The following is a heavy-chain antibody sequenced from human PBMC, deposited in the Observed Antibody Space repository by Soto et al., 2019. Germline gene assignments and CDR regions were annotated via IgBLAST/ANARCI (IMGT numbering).Heavy chain of an antibody. CDR1: FASFSSNSYH. J-gene: IGHJ4*02. CDR2: ISYTGTT. CDR3: ARLVVLAPVANV. V-gene: IGHV4-39*01. Sequence: PSETLSLTCSVSFASFSSNSYHWGWIRQPPGKGLEWSGSISYTGTTYYSPSLKSRVTISADTSKKQFSLKLDSATAADTAVYYCARLVVLAPVANVWGQGTLVTVSS. D-gene: IGHD2-8*02.